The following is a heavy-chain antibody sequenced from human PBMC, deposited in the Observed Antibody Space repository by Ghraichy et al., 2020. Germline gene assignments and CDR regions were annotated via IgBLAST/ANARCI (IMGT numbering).Heavy chain of an antibody. Sequence: GGSLRLSCAASGFTFSSYAMSWVRQAPGKGLEWVSGISGSGGSTYYADSVKGRFTISRDNSKNTLYVRMNSLRADDTAVYYCAKDRGDSSGYFVTTGGFDYWGQGTLVTVSS. D-gene: IGHD3-22*01. CDR2: ISGSGGST. J-gene: IGHJ4*02. CDR1: GFTFSSYA. CDR3: AKDRGDSSGYFVTTGGFDY. V-gene: IGHV3-23*01.